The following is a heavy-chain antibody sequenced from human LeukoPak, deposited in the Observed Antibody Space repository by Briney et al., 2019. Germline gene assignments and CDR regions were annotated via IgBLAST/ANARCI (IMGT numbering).Heavy chain of an antibody. CDR3: ARDNSVRDEAWWFNP. CDR2: ISPSGGST. D-gene: IGHD3-10*01. CDR1: GYTFTSNY. V-gene: IGHV1-46*01. Sequence: VASVKVSCKAFGYTFTSNYMHWVRQAPGQGPEWMGVISPSGGSTTYAQKFQSRVTLTRDMSTSTDYLELSSLRSEDTAVYYCARDNSVRDEAWWFNPWGQGTLVTVSS. J-gene: IGHJ5*02.